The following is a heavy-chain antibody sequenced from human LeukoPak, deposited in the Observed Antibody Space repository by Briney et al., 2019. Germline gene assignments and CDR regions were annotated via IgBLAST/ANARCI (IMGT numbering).Heavy chain of an antibody. CDR2: IYYSGST. J-gene: IGHJ4*02. CDR3: AREVDYYDRSGGLGY. D-gene: IGHD3-22*01. CDR1: GGSISSGDYY. V-gene: IGHV4-30-4*01. Sequence: SETLSLTCTVSGGSISSGDYYWSWIRQPPGKGLEWIGYIYYSGSTYYNPSLKSRVTISVDTSKNQFSLKLSSVTAADTAVYYCAREVDYYDRSGGLGYWGQGTLVTVSS.